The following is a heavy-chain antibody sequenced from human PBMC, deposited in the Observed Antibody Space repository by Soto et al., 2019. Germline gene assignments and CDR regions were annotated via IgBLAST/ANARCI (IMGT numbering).Heavy chain of an antibody. Sequence: QVQLVESGGGLVKAGGSLRLSCAASGFSFSDHYMTWIRQAPGKGLEWVSYISGSGSTIYYADSVKGRFTVSRNNAKNSLYLQLNSLRAEDTAVYYCASDPYYYASDYWGQGTLVTVSS. CDR1: GFSFSDHY. J-gene: IGHJ4*02. CDR3: ASDPYYYASDY. D-gene: IGHD3-10*01. CDR2: ISGSGSTI. V-gene: IGHV3-11*01.